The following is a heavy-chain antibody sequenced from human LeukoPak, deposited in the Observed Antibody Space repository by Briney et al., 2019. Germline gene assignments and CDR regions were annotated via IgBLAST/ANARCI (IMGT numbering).Heavy chain of an antibody. J-gene: IGHJ6*02. CDR1: GFTFSSYW. Sequence: GGSLRLSCAASGFTFSSYWMNWVRQAPGKGLEWVSYIGSGSSNIYYADSVKGRFTVSRDNAKNSLYLQMNSLRAEDTAVYFCARDRYCSGSSCYSGHYFYYGMDVWGQGTTVTVFS. D-gene: IGHD2-15*01. CDR3: ARDRYCSGSSCYSGHYFYYGMDV. CDR2: IGSGSSNI. V-gene: IGHV3-48*01.